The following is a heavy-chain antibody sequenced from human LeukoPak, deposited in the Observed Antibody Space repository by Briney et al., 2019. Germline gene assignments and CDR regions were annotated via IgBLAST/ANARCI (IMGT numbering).Heavy chain of an antibody. CDR2: IKQDGSEK. J-gene: IGHJ4*02. CDR3: AVPDYGDYALDY. D-gene: IGHD4-17*01. V-gene: IGHV3-7*03. CDR1: GFTFSSYW. Sequence: GGSLRLSCAASGFTFSSYWMSWVRQAPGKGLEWEANIKQDGSEKYYVDSVKGRFTISRDNAKNSLYLQMNSLRAEDTAVYYCAVPDYGDYALDYWGQGTLVTVSS.